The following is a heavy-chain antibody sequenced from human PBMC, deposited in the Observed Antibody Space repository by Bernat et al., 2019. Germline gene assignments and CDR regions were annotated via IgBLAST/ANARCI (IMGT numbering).Heavy chain of an antibody. D-gene: IGHD3-22*01. V-gene: IGHV3-33*01. Sequence: QVQLVESGGGVVQPGRSLRLSCAASGFTFSSYGMHWVRQAPGKGLEWVAVIWYDGSNKYYADSVKGRFTISRDNSKNTLYLQKNSLRAEDTAVYYCARGKYYYDSSGYYPFDYWGQGTLVTVSS. CDR2: IWYDGSNK. J-gene: IGHJ4*02. CDR1: GFTFSSYG. CDR3: ARGKYYYDSSGYYPFDY.